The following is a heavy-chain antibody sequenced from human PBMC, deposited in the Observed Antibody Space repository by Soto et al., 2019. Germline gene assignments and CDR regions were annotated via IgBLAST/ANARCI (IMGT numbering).Heavy chain of an antibody. J-gene: IGHJ5*02. D-gene: IGHD4-17*01. CDR2: INPSGGST. CDR1: GLTFASKS. CDR3: ARDITHEYGTHGGFVP. V-gene: IGHV1-46*01. Sequence: AAPAKVSWKGRGLTFASKSLHWARQYPGQGLEWMGIINPSGGSTSYAQKFQGRVTMTRDTSTSTVYMELSSLRSEDTAVYYCARDITHEYGTHGGFVPWGQGTLVTVSS.